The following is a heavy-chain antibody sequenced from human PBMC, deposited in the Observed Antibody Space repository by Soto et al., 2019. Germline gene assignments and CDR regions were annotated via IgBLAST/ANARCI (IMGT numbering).Heavy chain of an antibody. CDR2: ISGSGGTT. CDR3: AKQRAGFGSGSDTYYFDY. Sequence: EVQLLESGGGLVQPGGSLRISCIGSGFTFSSNAMSWVRQAPGKGLEWVSAISGSGGTTYYANSVKGRFAVSRDNSNNSLYLQMHSLRAEDTALYYCAKQRAGFGSGSDTYYFDYWVQGTLVTVSS. D-gene: IGHD3-10*01. J-gene: IGHJ4*02. V-gene: IGHV3-23*01. CDR1: GFTFSSNA.